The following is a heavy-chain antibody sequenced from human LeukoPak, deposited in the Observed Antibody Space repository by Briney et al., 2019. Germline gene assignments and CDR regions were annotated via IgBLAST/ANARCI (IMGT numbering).Heavy chain of an antibody. V-gene: IGHV3-30*02. Sequence: GGSLRLSCAASGFTFSSYGMHWVRQAPGKGLEWVAFIRYDGSDKYYADSVKGRFTISRDNSKNTLYLQMNSLRAEDTAVYYCAKELGACSSTSCYRVNYYYYYMDVWGKGTTVTVSS. D-gene: IGHD2-2*02. CDR3: AKELGACSSTSCYRVNYYYYYMDV. CDR2: IRYDGSDK. J-gene: IGHJ6*03. CDR1: GFTFSSYG.